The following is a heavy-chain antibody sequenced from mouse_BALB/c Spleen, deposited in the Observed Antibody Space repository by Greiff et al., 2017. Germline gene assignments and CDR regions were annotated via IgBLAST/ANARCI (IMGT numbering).Heavy chain of an antibody. D-gene: IGHD2-1*01. Sequence: QVQLQQSGAELVRPGTSVKVSCKASGYAFTNYLIAWVKQRPGQGLEWIGVINPGSGGTNYNEKFKGKATLTADKSSSTAYMQLSSLTSDDSAVYFCARSGNYVYAMDYWGQGTPVTVSS. CDR3: ARSGNYVYAMDY. V-gene: IGHV1-54*01. J-gene: IGHJ4*01. CDR2: INPGSGGT. CDR1: GYAFTNYL.